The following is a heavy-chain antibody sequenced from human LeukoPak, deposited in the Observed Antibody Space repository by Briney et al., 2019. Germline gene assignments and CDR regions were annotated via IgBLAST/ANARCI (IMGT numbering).Heavy chain of an antibody. J-gene: IGHJ4*02. CDR3: ARDSGSYYNAFDY. V-gene: IGHV4-61*08. CDR2: IYYSGST. Sequence: MASETLSLTCTVSGGSISSSGYYWGWIRQPPGKGLEWIGYIYYSGSTNYNPSLKSRVTISVDTSKNQFSLKLSSVTAADTAVYYCARDSGSYYNAFDYWGQGTLVTVSS. CDR1: GGSISSSGYY. D-gene: IGHD3-10*01.